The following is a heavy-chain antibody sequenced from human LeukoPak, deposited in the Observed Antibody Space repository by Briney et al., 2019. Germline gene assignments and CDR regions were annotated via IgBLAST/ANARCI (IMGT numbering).Heavy chain of an antibody. CDR1: GYTFTSYV. CDR2: ISAYNSNT. V-gene: IGHV1-18*01. J-gene: IGHJ4*02. D-gene: IGHD7-27*01. CDR3: ARDLGRADY. Sequence: ASVKVSCKASGYTFTSYVISWVRQAPEQRREWMGWISAYNSNTNYAQKLQGRVTMTTDTSTSTAYMELRSLRSDDTAVYYCARDLGRADYWGQGTLVTVSS.